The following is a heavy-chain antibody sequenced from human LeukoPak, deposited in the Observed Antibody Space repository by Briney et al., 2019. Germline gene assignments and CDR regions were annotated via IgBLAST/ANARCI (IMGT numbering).Heavy chain of an antibody. CDR1: GFTFSSYG. CDR3: AREETIVATIGNWFDP. J-gene: IGHJ5*02. CDR2: IWYDGSNK. V-gene: IGHV3-33*01. Sequence: PGRSLRLSCAASGFTFSSYGMHWVRQAPGKGLEWVAVIWYDGSNKYYADSVKGRFTISRDNSKNTLYLHMNSLRAEDTAVYYCAREETIVATIGNWFDPWGQGTLVTVSS. D-gene: IGHD5-12*01.